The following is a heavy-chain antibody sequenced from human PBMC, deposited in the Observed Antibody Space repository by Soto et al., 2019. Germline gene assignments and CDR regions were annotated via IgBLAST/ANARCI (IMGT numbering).Heavy chain of an antibody. J-gene: IGHJ4*01. Sequence: EVRLVETGGGLIQPGGSLRLSCVASGFTVSSNYMSWVRQAPGKGLEWGSIIYSGGDTYYADSVQGRFTISRDNSKNRLDLQMHSLRVEDTAVYYCAREGGGVYCSGGSCYGRYFDYWGQGALVTVSA. CDR1: GFTVSSNY. D-gene: IGHD2-15*01. CDR3: AREGGGVYCSGGSCYGRYFDY. CDR2: IYSGGDT. V-gene: IGHV3-53*02.